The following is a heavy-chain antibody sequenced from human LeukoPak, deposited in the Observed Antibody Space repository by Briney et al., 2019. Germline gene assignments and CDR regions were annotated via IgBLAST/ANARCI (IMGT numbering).Heavy chain of an antibody. CDR3: ARGVYIAAAQYGY. Sequence: PSETLSLTCSVSSVSINGYYWSWIRQSAGKGLEWLGRFYFSGSSDYNPSLKSRVSMSIDTSKNQFSLKLSSVTAADTAVYYCARGVYIAAAQYGYWGQGTLVTVSS. D-gene: IGHD6-13*01. V-gene: IGHV4-4*07. CDR2: FYFSGSS. J-gene: IGHJ4*02. CDR1: SVSINGYY.